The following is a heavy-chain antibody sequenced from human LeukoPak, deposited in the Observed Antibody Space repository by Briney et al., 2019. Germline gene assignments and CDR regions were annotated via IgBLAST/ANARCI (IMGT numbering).Heavy chain of an antibody. CDR2: INAGNGNT. J-gene: IGHJ5*02. D-gene: IGHD2-2*02. V-gene: IGHV1-3*01. Sequence: GASVKVSCKASGYTSTSYAMRWVRQAPGQRLEWIGWINAGNGNTKYSQKFQGRVTMTRDTSISTAYMELRGLRSEDTAVYYCVRDGEGAAISVNYWFDPWGQGTLVTVSS. CDR3: VRDGEGAAISVNYWFDP. CDR1: GYTSTSYA.